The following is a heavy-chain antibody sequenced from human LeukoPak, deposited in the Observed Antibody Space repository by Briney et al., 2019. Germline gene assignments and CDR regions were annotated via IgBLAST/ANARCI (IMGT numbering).Heavy chain of an antibody. D-gene: IGHD6-6*01. CDR1: GFSFSGHW. CDR3: ARGPNSNWSGLDF. Sequence: GGSLRLSCTASGFSFSGHWMHWARQLPGKGLVWVSRISPTGSTTSYAGSVKGRFAVSRDNAKNTLYLQVNNLRAEDTAVYYCARGPNSNWSGLDFWGQGTLLTVSS. V-gene: IGHV3-74*01. CDR2: ISPTGSTT. J-gene: IGHJ4*02.